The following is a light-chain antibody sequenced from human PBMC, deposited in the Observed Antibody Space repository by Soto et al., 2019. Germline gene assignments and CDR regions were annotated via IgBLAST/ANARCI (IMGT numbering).Light chain of an antibody. CDR3: CSYTSTNTWV. J-gene: IGLJ3*02. V-gene: IGLV2-14*01. Sequence: QSALTQPASVSGSPGQSITISCTGTSRDLGDYTYVSWHQHHPGKAPQLIIYEVSNRPSGVSNRFSGSKSGNTASLTISGLQAEDEADYYCCSYTSTNTWVFGAGTKLTVL. CDR1: SRDLGDYTY. CDR2: EVS.